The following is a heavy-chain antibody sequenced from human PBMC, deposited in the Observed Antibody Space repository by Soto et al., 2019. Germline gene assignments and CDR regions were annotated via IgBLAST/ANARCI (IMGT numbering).Heavy chain of an antibody. Sequence: SETLSLTCAVYGGSFSGYYWSWIRQPPGKGLEWIGETNHSGSTNYNPSLKSRVTISVDTSKNQFSLKLSSVTAADTAVYYCARGGHSSGWYWWFDPWGQGTLVTVSS. CDR3: ARGGHSSGWYWWFDP. D-gene: IGHD6-19*01. J-gene: IGHJ5*02. V-gene: IGHV4-34*01. CDR2: TNHSGST. CDR1: GGSFSGYY.